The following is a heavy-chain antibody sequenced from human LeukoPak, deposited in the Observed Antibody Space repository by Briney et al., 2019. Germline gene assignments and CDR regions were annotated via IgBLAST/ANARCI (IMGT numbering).Heavy chain of an antibody. CDR2: INPNSGGT. V-gene: IGHV1-2*02. D-gene: IGHD4-17*01. CDR3: AISTVTTSYDAFDI. J-gene: IGHJ3*02. CDR1: GYTFTGYY. Sequence: ASVKLSCKASGYTFTGYYMHWVRQAPGQGLEWMGWINPNSGGTNYAQKFQGRVTMTRDTSISTAYMELSRLRSDDTAVYYCAISTVTTSYDAFDIWGQGTMVTVSS.